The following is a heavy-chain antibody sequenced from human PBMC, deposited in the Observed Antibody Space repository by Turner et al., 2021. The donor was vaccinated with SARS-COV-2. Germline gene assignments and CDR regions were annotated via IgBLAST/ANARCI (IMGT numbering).Heavy chain of an antibody. CDR1: GFTIITYV. CDR3: AREALRMGF. CDR2: INGGNGRT. D-gene: IGHD2-15*01. Sequence: SVHTSCKTSGFTIITYVIHCVRQSPVQRPEWLWSINGGNGRTEDAEECMGRVTMTKDTSANTAYMELSSPKSEDVALYDCAREALRMGFWGQGTMVTVSS. V-gene: IGHV1-3*03. J-gene: IGHJ4*02.